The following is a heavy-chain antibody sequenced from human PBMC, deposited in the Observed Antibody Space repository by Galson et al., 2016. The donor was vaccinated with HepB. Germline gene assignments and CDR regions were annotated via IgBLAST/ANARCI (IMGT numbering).Heavy chain of an antibody. V-gene: IGHV1-8*01. Sequence: SVKVSCKASGYTFSGSDMMWVRQATGQGLEWMGWMNPRSDYTGYAEKFQGRVIMTGDSSISTAYMELTSLTLEDTGVYYCVRGLDPDYWGQGTLVTVSS. CDR3: VRGLDPDY. CDR2: MNPRSDYT. CDR1: GYTFSGSD. J-gene: IGHJ4*02.